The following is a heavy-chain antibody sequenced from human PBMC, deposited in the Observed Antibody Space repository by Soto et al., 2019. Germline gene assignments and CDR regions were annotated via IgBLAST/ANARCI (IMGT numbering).Heavy chain of an antibody. J-gene: IGHJ4*02. V-gene: IGHV1-69*13. Sequence: SVKVSCKASGGTFSSYAISWVRQAPGQGLEWMGGIIPIFGTANYAQKFQGRVTITADESTSTAYMELSSLRSEDTAVYYCAAIVVVTAPPAYYFDYWGQGTLVTVSS. CDR2: IIPIFGTA. D-gene: IGHD2-21*02. CDR3: AAIVVVTAPPAYYFDY. CDR1: GGTFSSYA.